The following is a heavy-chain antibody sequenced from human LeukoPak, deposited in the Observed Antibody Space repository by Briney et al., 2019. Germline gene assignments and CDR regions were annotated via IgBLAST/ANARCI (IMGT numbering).Heavy chain of an antibody. J-gene: IGHJ4*02. V-gene: IGHV3-23*01. CDR1: GFTFRSYA. Sequence: GGSLRLSCATSGFTFRSYAMIWVRQAPERGLQWVSGISGSGTYYADFAKGRFTISWDNSKNTLYLQMNSLRAEDTAVYYCATSDYYDSGRGGVSPSDHWGQGTLVTVSS. CDR2: ISGSGT. CDR3: ATSDYYDSGRGGVSPSDH. D-gene: IGHD3-10*01.